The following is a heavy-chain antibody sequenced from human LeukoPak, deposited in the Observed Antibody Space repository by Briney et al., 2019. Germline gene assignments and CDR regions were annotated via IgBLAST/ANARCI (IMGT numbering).Heavy chain of an antibody. Sequence: ASVKVSCKASGYTFTGYYMHWVRQAPGQGLEWMGWINPNSGGTNYAQKFQGRVTMTRDTSISTAYMELSRLRSDDTAVYYCARRAIGQKSVNYWGQGTLVTVSS. V-gene: IGHV1-2*02. D-gene: IGHD3-10*01. J-gene: IGHJ4*02. CDR2: INPNSGGT. CDR3: ARRAIGQKSVNY. CDR1: GYTFTGYY.